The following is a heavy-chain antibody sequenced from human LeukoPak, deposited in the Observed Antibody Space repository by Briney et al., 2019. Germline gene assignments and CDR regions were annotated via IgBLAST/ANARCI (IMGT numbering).Heavy chain of an antibody. CDR2: INPNSGGT. CDR3: ARLPLWGDAFDI. V-gene: IGHV1-2*02. D-gene: IGHD2-21*01. CDR1: GYTFTGYY. Sequence: ASVKVSCKASGYTFTGYYMHWVQQAPGQGLEWMGWINPNSGGTNYAQKFQGRVTMTRDTSISTAYMELSRLRSDDTAVYYCARLPLWGDAFDIWGQGTMVTVSS. J-gene: IGHJ3*02.